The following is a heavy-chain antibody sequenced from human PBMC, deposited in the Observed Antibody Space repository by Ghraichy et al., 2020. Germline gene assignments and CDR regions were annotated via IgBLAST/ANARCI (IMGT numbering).Heavy chain of an antibody. Sequence: SVKVSCKTSGDTFSNYALSWVRQAPGQGLEWMGMIVPSLNVADYAQNFQGRVSFTADKSTTTVYMVLSSLRSDDTAIYFCARFSREDEAVQQNWLDSSGQGTLVTVSA. CDR3: ARFSREDEAVQQNWLDS. J-gene: IGHJ5*01. CDR2: IVPSLNVA. CDR1: GDTFSNYA. V-gene: IGHV1-69*04. D-gene: IGHD6-19*01.